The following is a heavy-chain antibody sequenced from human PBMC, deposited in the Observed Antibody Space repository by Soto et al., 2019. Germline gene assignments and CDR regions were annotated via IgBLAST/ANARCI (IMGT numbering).Heavy chain of an antibody. J-gene: IGHJ6*02. CDR2: ISTYSGNT. V-gene: IGHV1-18*01. D-gene: IGHD6-13*01. CDR3: ARDPGAAGYNPMDV. CDR1: GYSFSTYG. Sequence: GASVKVSCKASGYSFSTYGISWVLQAPGQGLEWMGWISTYSGNTNYAHQLKGRVSMTTDTSTSTAYMVLRSLRFDDTAVYYCARDPGAAGYNPMDVWGQGTTVTVSS.